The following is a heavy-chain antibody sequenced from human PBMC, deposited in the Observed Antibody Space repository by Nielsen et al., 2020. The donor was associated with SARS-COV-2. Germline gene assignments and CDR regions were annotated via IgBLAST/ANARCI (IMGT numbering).Heavy chain of an antibody. D-gene: IGHD3-3*01. CDR2: SNQGCDA. CDR3: ARGTYNFRSYSSSGMDV. Sequence: SETLSLTCTVYGGSLRGYFWIWLRQPPGKGLEWIGESNQGCDANYSPSLKNRVTISMDTSKMQFSLRLTSVTAADTGTYFCARGTYNFRSYSSSGMDVWGQGTTVIVSS. V-gene: IGHV4-34*01. J-gene: IGHJ6*02. CDR1: GGSLRGYF.